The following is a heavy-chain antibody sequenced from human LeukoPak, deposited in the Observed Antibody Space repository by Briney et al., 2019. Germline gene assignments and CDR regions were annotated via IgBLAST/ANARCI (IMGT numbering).Heavy chain of an antibody. J-gene: IGHJ4*02. CDR3: ARGNYCSSTSCYLDY. D-gene: IGHD2-2*01. CDR2: INPSGDTT. CDR1: GYTFTSYY. Sequence: GASVKVSCKASGYTFTSYYMHWVRQAPGQGLQRMGIINPSGDTTSYAQKFQGRVIMTRDTSTSTVYMEVSSLRSEDTALYYCARGNYCSSTSCYLDYWGQGTLVTVSS. V-gene: IGHV1-46*01.